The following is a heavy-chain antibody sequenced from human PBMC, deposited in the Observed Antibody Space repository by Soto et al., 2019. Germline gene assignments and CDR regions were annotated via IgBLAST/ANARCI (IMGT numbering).Heavy chain of an antibody. CDR2: IYPGDSDS. D-gene: IGHD2-15*01. J-gene: IGHJ6*02. CDR3: ATHCSGGSCSSSRPYYYGMDV. CDR1: GYGFTSYW. V-gene: IGHV5-51*01. Sequence: GESLKISCKGSGYGFTSYWIGWVRQMPGKGLEWMGIIYPGDSDSRYSPSFQGQVTISADKSISTAYLQWSSLKASDTAMYYCATHCSGGSCSSSRPYYYGMDVWGQGTTVTVSS.